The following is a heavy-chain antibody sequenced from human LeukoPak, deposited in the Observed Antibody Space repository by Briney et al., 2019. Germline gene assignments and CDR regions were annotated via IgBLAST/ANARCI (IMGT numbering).Heavy chain of an antibody. Sequence: GESLKISCKGSGYSFTSYWIGWVRQLPGKGLEWMGIIYPGDSDTRYSPSFQGQVTISADKSISTAYLQWSSLKASDTAIYYCASPRGGSIAAAGGAFDIWGQGTMVTVSS. D-gene: IGHD6-13*01. CDR2: IYPGDSDT. V-gene: IGHV5-51*01. CDR3: ASPRGGSIAAAGGAFDI. J-gene: IGHJ3*02. CDR1: GYSFTSYW.